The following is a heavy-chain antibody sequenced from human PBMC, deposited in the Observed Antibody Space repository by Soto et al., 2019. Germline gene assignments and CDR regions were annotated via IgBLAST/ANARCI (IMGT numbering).Heavy chain of an antibody. CDR2: IIPIFGTA. CDR1: GYTFTGYY. Sequence: QVQLVQSGAEVKKPGASVKVSCKASGYTFTGYYMHWVRQAPGQGLEWMGGIIPIFGTANYAQKFQGRVTITADESTSTAYMELSSLRSEDTAVYYCARGDGEGYFDYWGQGTLVTVSS. CDR3: ARGDGEGYFDY. D-gene: IGHD3-10*01. V-gene: IGHV1-69*01. J-gene: IGHJ4*02.